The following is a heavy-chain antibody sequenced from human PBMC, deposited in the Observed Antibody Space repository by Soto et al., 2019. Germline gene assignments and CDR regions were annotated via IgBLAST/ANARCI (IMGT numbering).Heavy chain of an antibody. CDR3: ARVASIHCTGSDCYDRSLDH. D-gene: IGHD2-21*02. V-gene: IGHV3-7*01. CDR2: INQDGSEI. CDR1: GFTFNTYW. J-gene: IGHJ4*02. Sequence: EVQLVESGGGLVQPGGSLRLSFAASGFTFNTYWMSWVRQAPGKGLEWVANINQDGSEIHYVVSAKGRFTISRDNERSSLYLQMTSLRPEDTAVYYCARVASIHCTGSDCYDRSLDHWGQGALVTVSS.